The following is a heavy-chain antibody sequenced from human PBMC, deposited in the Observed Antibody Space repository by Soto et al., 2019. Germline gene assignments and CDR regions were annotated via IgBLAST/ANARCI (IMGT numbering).Heavy chain of an antibody. J-gene: IGHJ4*02. D-gene: IGHD2-2*01. V-gene: IGHV1-18*01. CDR2: ISAYNGNT. CDR3: AREAHIVVVPAAVSPPDY. Sequence: ASLKVSCKASGYTFNSYGISWVRQAPGQGLEWMGWISAYNGNTNYAQKLQGRVTMTTDTSTSTAYMELRSLRSDDTAVYYCAREAHIVVVPAAVSPPDYWGQGTLVTVSS. CDR1: GYTFNSYG.